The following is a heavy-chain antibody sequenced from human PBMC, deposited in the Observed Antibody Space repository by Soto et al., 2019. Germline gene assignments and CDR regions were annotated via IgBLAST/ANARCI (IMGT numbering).Heavy chain of an antibody. CDR2: ISGSGGST. Sequence: PGGSLRLSCAASGFTFRSYAMNWVRQAPGKGLEWVSAISGSGGSTYYADSVKGRFSISRDNSKNTLLLQMNTLGAEDTAIYYCAKDLGMQASAMDVWGLGTTLTVSS. D-gene: IGHD3-10*01. V-gene: IGHV3-23*01. J-gene: IGHJ6*02. CDR3: AKDLGMQASAMDV. CDR1: GFTFRSYA.